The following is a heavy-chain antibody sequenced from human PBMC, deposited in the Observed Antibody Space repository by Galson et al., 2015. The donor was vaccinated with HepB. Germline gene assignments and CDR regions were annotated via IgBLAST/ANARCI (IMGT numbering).Heavy chain of an antibody. CDR1: GFTFSSYS. Sequence: SLRLSCAASGFTFSSYSMNWVRQAPGKGLEWVSSISSSSSYIYYADSVKGRFTISRDNAKNSPYLQMNSLRAEDTAVYYRARDDSSGWYRRGTDYWGQGTLVTVSS. CDR3: ARDDSSGWYRRGTDY. J-gene: IGHJ4*02. CDR2: ISSSSSYI. V-gene: IGHV3-21*01. D-gene: IGHD6-19*01.